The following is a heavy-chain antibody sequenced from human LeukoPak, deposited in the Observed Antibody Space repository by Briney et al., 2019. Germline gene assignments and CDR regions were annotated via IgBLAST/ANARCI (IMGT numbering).Heavy chain of an antibody. CDR3: ARDRGLFDY. V-gene: IGHV3-7*04. Sequence: GGSLRLSCAASGFRFSNYWMTWVRQAPGKGLEWVANIKQGGSEKQYVGSVKGRFTISRDNAKNSLYLQMNGLRAEDTAVYYCARDRGLFDYWGQGTLVTVSS. CDR1: GFRFSNYW. CDR2: IKQGGSEK. J-gene: IGHJ4*02. D-gene: IGHD3-10*01.